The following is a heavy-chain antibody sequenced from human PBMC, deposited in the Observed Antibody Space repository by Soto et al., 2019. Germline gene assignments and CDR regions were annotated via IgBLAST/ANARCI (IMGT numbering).Heavy chain of an antibody. V-gene: IGHV5-10-1*01. CDR1: GYRFTSYW. J-gene: IGHJ5*02. CDR2: IDPSDSYS. CDR3: ARRRAMGNIVWLGT. D-gene: IGHD5-18*01. Sequence: PGESLKISCQGSGYRFTSYWITWVCQVPGRGLEWMGRIDPSDSYSRYSPSFEGHVTFSVDRSVTTAYMQWSSLKASDTAMYFCARRRAMGNIVWLGTWGQGTLVTVSS.